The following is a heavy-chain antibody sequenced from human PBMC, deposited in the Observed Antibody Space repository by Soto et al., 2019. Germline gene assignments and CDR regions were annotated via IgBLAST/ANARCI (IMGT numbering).Heavy chain of an antibody. Sequence: QVQLQESGPGLVKPSQTLSLTCTVSGDSISSGGYYWSWIRQHPGKGLEWIGYIYYSGSTYYNPSLKSGVSISLDTSKNQFYLKLRSVTAADTAVYYCERGSTGAAILVDCWGQGTLVTVSS. CDR1: GDSISSGGYY. CDR2: IYYSGST. J-gene: IGHJ4*02. CDR3: ERGSTGAAILVDC. V-gene: IGHV4-31*03. D-gene: IGHD2-2*01.